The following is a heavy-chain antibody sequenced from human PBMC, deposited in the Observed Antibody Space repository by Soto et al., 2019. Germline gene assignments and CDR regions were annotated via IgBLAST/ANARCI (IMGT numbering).Heavy chain of an antibody. CDR1: CGSISSYY. D-gene: IGHD1-1*01. V-gene: IGHV4-59*01. CDR2: IYYSGST. Sequence: SETLSLTCTVSCGSISSYYWSWIRQPPGKGLEWIGDIYYSGSTNYNPSLKSRVTISVDTSKNQFSLKLSSVTAADTAVYYCARDNEAGSGWFDPWGQGTLVTVSS. CDR3: ARDNEAGSGWFDP. J-gene: IGHJ5*02.